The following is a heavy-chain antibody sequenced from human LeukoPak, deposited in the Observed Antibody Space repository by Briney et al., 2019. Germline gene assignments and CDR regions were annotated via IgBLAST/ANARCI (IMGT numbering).Heavy chain of an antibody. Sequence: GGSLRLSCAASGFTFSAYWMHWVRQAPGKGLVWVSRINTDGSITSYGDSVKGRFTISRDNATNTLYLQMNSLRGEDTAVYYCVRVDGGIWGQGTMVTVSS. D-gene: IGHD6-13*01. V-gene: IGHV3-74*01. CDR1: GFTFSAYW. CDR3: VRVDGGI. J-gene: IGHJ4*02. CDR2: INTDGSIT.